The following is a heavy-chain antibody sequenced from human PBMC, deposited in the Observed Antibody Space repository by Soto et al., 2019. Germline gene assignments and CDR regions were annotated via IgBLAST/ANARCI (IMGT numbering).Heavy chain of an antibody. CDR2: INPNSGGT. J-gene: IGHJ4*02. D-gene: IGHD2-15*01. Sequence: QVQLVQSGAEVKKPGASVKVSCKASGYTFTGYYMNWVRQAPGQGLEWMGWINPNSGGTNYAQKFQGRVTMTRDTSISTAYMELSRLRSDDTAVYYCARAASGDIVVVVAAFEFDYWGQGTLVTVSS. CDR3: ARAASGDIVVVVAAFEFDY. CDR1: GYTFTGYY. V-gene: IGHV1-2*02.